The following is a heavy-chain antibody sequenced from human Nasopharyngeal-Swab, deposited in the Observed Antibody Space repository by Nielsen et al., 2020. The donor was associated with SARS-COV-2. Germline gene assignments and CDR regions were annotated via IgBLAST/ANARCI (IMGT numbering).Heavy chain of an antibody. Sequence: GGSLRLSCAASGFTFSSYAMHWVRQAPGKGLEWVAVISYDGSNKYYADSVKGRFTISRDNSKNTLYLQMNSLRAEDTAVYYCARDRPKLIVVYYYYGMDVWGQGTTVTVSS. D-gene: IGHD3-22*01. CDR3: ARDRPKLIVVYYYYGMDV. V-gene: IGHV3-30-3*01. CDR2: ISYDGSNK. J-gene: IGHJ6*02. CDR1: GFTFSSYA.